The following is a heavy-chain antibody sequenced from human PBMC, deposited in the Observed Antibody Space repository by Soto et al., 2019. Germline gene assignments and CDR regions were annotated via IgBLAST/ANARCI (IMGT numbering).Heavy chain of an antibody. J-gene: IGHJ4*02. CDR3: ARFMRRLKPNKWLVREPFDF. V-gene: IGHV3-11*01. Sequence: QVQLVESGGGLVKPGGSLRLSCAASGFTFSDYYMNWIRQAPGKGLEWVSYISGSGSAIDYADSVKGRFAISRDNAKNSLNLQMNSLRAEDTAVYYCARFMRRLKPNKWLVREPFDFWGQGTRVTVAS. CDR2: ISGSGSAI. CDR1: GFTFSDYY. D-gene: IGHD6-19*01.